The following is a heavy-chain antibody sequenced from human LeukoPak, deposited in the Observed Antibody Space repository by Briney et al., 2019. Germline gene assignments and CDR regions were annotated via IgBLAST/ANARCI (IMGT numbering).Heavy chain of an antibody. CDR3: AREGVGGCSSTSCYYFDY. J-gene: IGHJ4*02. Sequence: GASVKVSCKASGGTFSSYAISWVRQAPGQGLEWMGGIIPIFGTANYAQKFQGRVTITADKSTSTAYMELSSLRSEDTAVYYCAREGVGGCSSTSCYYFDYWGQGTLVTVSS. V-gene: IGHV1-69*06. CDR1: GGTFSSYA. D-gene: IGHD2-2*01. CDR2: IIPIFGTA.